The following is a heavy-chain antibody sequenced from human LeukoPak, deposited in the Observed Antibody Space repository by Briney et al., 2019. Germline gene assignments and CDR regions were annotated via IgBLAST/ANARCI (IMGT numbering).Heavy chain of an antibody. D-gene: IGHD7-27*01. CDR2: ISSSSSYI. J-gene: IGHJ3*02. Sequence: PGGSLRLSCAASGFTFSSYSMNWVRQAPGKGLEWVSSISSSSSYIYYADSVKGRFTISRDNAKNSLYLQMNSLRAEDTAVYYCAREGLTGGSFHDAFDIWGQGTMVTVSS. CDR1: GFTFSSYS. CDR3: AREGLTGGSFHDAFDI. V-gene: IGHV3-21*01.